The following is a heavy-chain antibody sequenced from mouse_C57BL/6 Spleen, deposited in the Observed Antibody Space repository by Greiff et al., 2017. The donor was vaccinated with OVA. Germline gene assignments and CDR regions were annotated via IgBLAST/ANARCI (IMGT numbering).Heavy chain of an antibody. Sequence: EVQLQQSGPELVKPGASVKISCKASGYSFTGYYMNWVKQSPEKSLEWIGEINPSTGGTTYNQKFKAKATLTVDKSSSTAYMQLKSLTSEDSAVYYCARSWDYDGNWYFDVWGTGTTVTVSS. V-gene: IGHV1-42*01. CDR2: INPSTGGT. CDR1: GYSFTGYY. CDR3: ARSWDYDGNWYFDV. D-gene: IGHD2-4*01. J-gene: IGHJ1*03.